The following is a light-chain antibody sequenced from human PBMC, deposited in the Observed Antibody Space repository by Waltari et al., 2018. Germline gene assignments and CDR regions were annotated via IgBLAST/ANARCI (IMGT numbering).Light chain of an antibody. CDR3: QQYNTYSS. V-gene: IGKV1-5*03. CDR1: QSISNW. CDR2: KAS. J-gene: IGKJ2*01. Sequence: DIQMTQSPSSLSASVGDRVTITCRASQSISNWLAWYQQKPGKAPILLIYKASILKSGVPSRFSDNGSGTQFTLTISSLQPGDFATYYCQQYNTYSSFGQGTKLEIK.